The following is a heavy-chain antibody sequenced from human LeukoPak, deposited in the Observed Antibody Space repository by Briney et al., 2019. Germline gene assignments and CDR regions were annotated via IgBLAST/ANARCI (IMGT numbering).Heavy chain of an antibody. CDR1: GFTFSSYT. CDR2: ISGSGGST. V-gene: IGHV3-23*01. D-gene: IGHD6-13*01. J-gene: IGHJ5*02. CDR3: AKGRAAAGTVSWFDP. Sequence: GGSLRLSCAASGFTFSSYTMSWVRQAPGKGLEWVSAISGSGGSTYYADSVKGRFTISRDNSKNTLYLQMNSLRAEDTAVYYCAKGRAAAGTVSWFDPWGQGTLVTVSS.